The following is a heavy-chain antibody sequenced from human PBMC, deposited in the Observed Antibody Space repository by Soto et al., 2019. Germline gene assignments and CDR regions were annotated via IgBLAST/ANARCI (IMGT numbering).Heavy chain of an antibody. D-gene: IGHD1-26*01. Sequence: PGGSLRLSCTASGFPFSTYEMSWVRQAPGKGLQWVSYISSSGSTIYYADSVKGRFTISRDNAKKSLYLQMNSLRAEDTAVYYCARWELLTGFDYWGQGTLVTVSS. CDR3: ARWELLTGFDY. J-gene: IGHJ4*02. V-gene: IGHV3-48*03. CDR2: ISSSGSTI. CDR1: GFPFSTYE.